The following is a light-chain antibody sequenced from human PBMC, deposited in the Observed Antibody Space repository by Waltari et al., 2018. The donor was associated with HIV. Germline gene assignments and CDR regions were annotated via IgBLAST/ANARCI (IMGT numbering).Light chain of an antibody. CDR1: SLRSHY. V-gene: IGLV3-19*01. CDR3: NSRDTSGNHLEV. Sequence: SSELTQDPAVSVALGQTVRITCQGDSLRSHYASWYQQKPGQAPVLLSYGNNNRPSAIPDRFSGSSSVYTATLTITGAQAEDEADYYCNSRDTSGNHLEVFGTGTKVTVL. J-gene: IGLJ1*01. CDR2: GNN.